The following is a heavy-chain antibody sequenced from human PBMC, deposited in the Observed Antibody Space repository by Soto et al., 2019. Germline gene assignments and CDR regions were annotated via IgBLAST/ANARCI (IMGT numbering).Heavy chain of an antibody. Sequence: QVQLVESGGGVVQPGRSLRLSCAASGFAFSSYGMHWVREAPGKGLEWVAVISYDGSNKYYADSVKGRFTISRDNSASTLYLQMNSLRPEDTALSYCVGGQYYFDYRGQGTLVTVS. CDR1: GFAFSSYG. J-gene: IGHJ4*02. V-gene: IGHV3-30*03. D-gene: IGHD3-10*01. CDR2: ISYDGSNK. CDR3: VGGQYYFDY.